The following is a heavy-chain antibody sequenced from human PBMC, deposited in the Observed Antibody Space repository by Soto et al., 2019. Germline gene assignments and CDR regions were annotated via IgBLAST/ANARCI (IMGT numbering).Heavy chain of an antibody. CDR1: GFTFSNAW. CDR2: IKSKTDGGTT. Sequence: GGSLRLSCASSGFTFSNAWMSWVRQAPGKGLEWVGRIKSKTDGGTTDYAAPVKGRFTISRDDSKNTLYLQMNSLKTEDTAVYYCTTAFMITFGGVIAPGHYWGQGT. D-gene: IGHD3-16*02. V-gene: IGHV3-15*01. J-gene: IGHJ4*02. CDR3: TTAFMITFGGVIAPGHY.